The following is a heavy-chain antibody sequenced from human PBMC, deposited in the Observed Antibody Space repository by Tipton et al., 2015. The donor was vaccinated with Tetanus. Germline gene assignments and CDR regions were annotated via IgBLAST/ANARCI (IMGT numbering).Heavy chain of an antibody. CDR3: ARHQSGYFTPFDY. CDR1: GASLRGGTFY. V-gene: IGHV4-39*01. CDR2: IYESGDT. Sequence: TLSLTCTVSGASLRGGTFYWGWIRQPPGKGLEWIGSIYESGDTYYIPSLKSRVTISVDTSTNQFSLTLNSMAAADTGVYYCARHQSGYFTPFDYWGQGNLVTVSS. J-gene: IGHJ4*02. D-gene: IGHD3-3*01.